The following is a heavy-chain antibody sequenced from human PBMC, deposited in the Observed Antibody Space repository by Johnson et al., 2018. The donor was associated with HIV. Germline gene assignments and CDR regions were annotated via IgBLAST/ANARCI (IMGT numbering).Heavy chain of an antibody. J-gene: IGHJ3*02. CDR3: ASSAGGSFFWDAFDI. D-gene: IGHD1-26*01. Sequence: MLLVESGGGLVQPGGSLRLSCAASGFTVSTNYMSWVRQAPGKGLEWVSIIYSGGSTYYAASVKGRFIISRDNSKNTLYLQMNSLRAEDTAVYYCASSAGGSFFWDAFDIWGQGTMVTVSS. CDR2: IYSGGST. CDR1: GFTVSTNY. V-gene: IGHV3-66*01.